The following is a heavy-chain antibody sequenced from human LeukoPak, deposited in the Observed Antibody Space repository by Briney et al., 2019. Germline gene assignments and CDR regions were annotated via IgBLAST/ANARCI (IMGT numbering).Heavy chain of an antibody. Sequence: SETLSLTCTVSGYSISSGYYWSWIRQPPGKGLEWIGYIYYSGSTNYNPSLKSRVTISVDTSKNQFSLKLSSVTAADTAVYYCARDPGSGYEEHFDYWGQGTLVTVSS. CDR1: GYSISSGYY. D-gene: IGHD5-12*01. J-gene: IGHJ4*02. CDR2: IYYSGST. CDR3: ARDPGSGYEEHFDY. V-gene: IGHV4-61*01.